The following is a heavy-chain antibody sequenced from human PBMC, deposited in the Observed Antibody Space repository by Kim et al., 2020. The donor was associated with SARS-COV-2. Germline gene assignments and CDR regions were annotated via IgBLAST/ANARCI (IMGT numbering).Heavy chain of an antibody. D-gene: IGHD3-10*01. CDR2: ISYDGSNK. Sequence: GGSLRLSCAASGFTFSSYAMHWVRQAPGKGLEWVAVISYDGSNKYYADSVKGRFTISRDNSKNTLYLQMNSLRAEDTAVYYCARGRITLVRGDLGYFDYWGQGTLVTVSS. J-gene: IGHJ4*02. CDR3: ARGRITLVRGDLGYFDY. V-gene: IGHV3-30*04. CDR1: GFTFSSYA.